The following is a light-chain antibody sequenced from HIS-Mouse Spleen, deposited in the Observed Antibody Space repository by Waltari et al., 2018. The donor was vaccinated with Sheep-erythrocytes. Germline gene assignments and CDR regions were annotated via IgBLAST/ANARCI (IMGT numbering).Light chain of an antibody. Sequence: QSALTQPASVSGSPGQSITISCTGTSSDVGGYNYVSWYQQHPGKAPNLMIYEVSKRPSGVPDRFSGSKAGNTASLTVSGLQAEDEADYYCSSYAGSNNWVFGGGTKLTVL. CDR3: SSYAGSNNWV. V-gene: IGLV2-8*01. CDR1: SSDVGGYNY. J-gene: IGLJ3*02. CDR2: EVS.